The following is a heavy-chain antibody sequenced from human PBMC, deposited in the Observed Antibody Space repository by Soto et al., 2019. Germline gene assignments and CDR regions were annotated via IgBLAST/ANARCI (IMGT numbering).Heavy chain of an antibody. CDR3: ARHGSIAVAGEPFDY. Sequence: PGESLKISCKGSGYSFTSYWIGWVRQMPGKGLEWMGIIYPGDSDTRYSPSFQGQVTISADKSISTAYLQWSSLKASDTAMYYCARHGSIAVAGEPFDYWGQGTLVTVSS. CDR2: IYPGDSDT. D-gene: IGHD6-19*01. V-gene: IGHV5-51*01. J-gene: IGHJ4*02. CDR1: GYSFTSYW.